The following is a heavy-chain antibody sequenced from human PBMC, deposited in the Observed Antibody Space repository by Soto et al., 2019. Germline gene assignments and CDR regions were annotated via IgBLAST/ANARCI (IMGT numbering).Heavy chain of an antibody. CDR3: ARNSIAARLSVYYYYYMDV. CDR1: GFTFSSYW. Sequence: GSLRLSCAASGFTFSSYWMSWVRQAPGKGLEWVANIKQDGSEKYYVDSVKGRFTISRDNAKNSLYLQMNSLRAEDTAVYYCARNSIAARLSVYYYYYMDVWGKGTTVTVSS. D-gene: IGHD6-6*01. CDR2: IKQDGSEK. J-gene: IGHJ6*03. V-gene: IGHV3-7*03.